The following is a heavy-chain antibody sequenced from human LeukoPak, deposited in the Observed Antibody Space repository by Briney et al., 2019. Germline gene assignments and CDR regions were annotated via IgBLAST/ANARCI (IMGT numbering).Heavy chain of an antibody. CDR2: IYSGGRA. CDR3: AREPRTSTVTTIGY. D-gene: IGHD4-17*01. Sequence: GGSLRLSCAASGFTVSSNYMSWVRQAPGKGLEWVSIIYSGGRAYYADSVKGRFTTSRDNSKNTLYLQMNSLRAEDTAVYYCAREPRTSTVTTIGYWGQGTLVTVSS. CDR1: GFTVSSNY. V-gene: IGHV3-53*01. J-gene: IGHJ4*02.